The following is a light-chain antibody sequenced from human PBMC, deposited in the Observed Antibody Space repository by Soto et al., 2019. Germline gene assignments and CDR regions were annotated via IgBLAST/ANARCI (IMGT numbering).Light chain of an antibody. V-gene: IGKV1-5*01. CDR2: DAS. CDR3: QQYMSYS. Sequence: DIQMTQSPSTLSASVGDRVTITCRASQTIHSFLAWYQQKAGKAPKLLIYDASNLESGVPSRFSGSGSGTEFTLTISSLQPDDFATYYCQQYMSYSFGQGTKVDIK. J-gene: IGKJ1*01. CDR1: QTIHSF.